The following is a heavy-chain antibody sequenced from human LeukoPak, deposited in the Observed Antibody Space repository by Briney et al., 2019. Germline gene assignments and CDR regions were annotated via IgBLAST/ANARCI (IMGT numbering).Heavy chain of an antibody. CDR1: GGSISSYY. CDR2: ICTSGST. J-gene: IGHJ4*02. V-gene: IGHV4-4*09. D-gene: IGHD2-2*01. CDR3: ARLRTETYYFDY. Sequence: SETLSLTCTVSGGSISSYYWSWIRQPPGKGLEWIGYICTSGSTNYNPSLKSRVTISVDTSKNQFSLKLSSVTAADTAVYYCARLRTETYYFDYWGQGTLVTVSS.